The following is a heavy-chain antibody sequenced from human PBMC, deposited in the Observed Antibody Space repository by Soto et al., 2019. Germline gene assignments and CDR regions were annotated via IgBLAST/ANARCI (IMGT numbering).Heavy chain of an antibody. Sequence: SLRLSCAASGFTFSSYAMSWVRQAPGKGLEWVSAISGSGGSTYYADSVKGRFTISRDNSKNTLYLQMNSLRAEDTAVYYCAKRRSSSSWYERYYFDYWGQGTLVTVSS. CDR3: AKRRSSSSWYERYYFDY. CDR2: ISGSGGST. J-gene: IGHJ4*02. D-gene: IGHD6-13*01. V-gene: IGHV3-23*01. CDR1: GFTFSSYA.